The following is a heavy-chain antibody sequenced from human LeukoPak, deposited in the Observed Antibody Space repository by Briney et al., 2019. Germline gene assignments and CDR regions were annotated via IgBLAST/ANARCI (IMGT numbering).Heavy chain of an antibody. CDR1: GYTFTSYG. D-gene: IGHD3-16*01. J-gene: IGHJ3*02. V-gene: IGHV1-18*01. CDR3: ARGGKLRLGELSAFDI. CDR2: INPNSGGT. Sequence: ASVKVSCKASGYTFTSYGISWVRQAPGQGLEWMGWINPNSGGTNYAQKFQGRVTITRDTSASTAYMEPSSLRSEDTAVYYCARGGKLRLGELSAFDIWGQGTMVTVSS.